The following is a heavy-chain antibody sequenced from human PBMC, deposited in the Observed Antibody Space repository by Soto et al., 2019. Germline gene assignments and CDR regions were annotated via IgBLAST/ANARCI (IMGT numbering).Heavy chain of an antibody. V-gene: IGHV1-46*01. D-gene: IGHD4-4*01. CDR1: GYTFTSYY. J-gene: IGHJ4*02. Sequence: ASVKVSCKASGYTFTSYYMHWVRQAPGQGLEWMGIINPSGGSTTYAQNFQGRVNMTRDTSTSTVYMELSSLRSEDTAIYYCAVSYSDFDYWGQGTLVTVSS. CDR3: AVSYSDFDY. CDR2: INPSGGST.